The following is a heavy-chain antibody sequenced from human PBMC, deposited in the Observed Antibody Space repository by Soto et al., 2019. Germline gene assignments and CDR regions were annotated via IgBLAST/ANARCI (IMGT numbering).Heavy chain of an antibody. D-gene: IGHD6-13*01. CDR1: GFTFISYG. J-gene: IGHJ4*02. V-gene: IGHV3-23*01. Sequence: EVQLLESGGDLVQPGGSLRLSCEVSGFTFISYGVSWVRQAPGKGLEWVSSIGTSGTNTYYTDSVKGRFTISRDNSRNTLYLQMNSLRAGDTAVYYCAQLLAAAGTGGWGQGTLVTVSS. CDR3: AQLLAAAGTGG. CDR2: IGTSGTNT.